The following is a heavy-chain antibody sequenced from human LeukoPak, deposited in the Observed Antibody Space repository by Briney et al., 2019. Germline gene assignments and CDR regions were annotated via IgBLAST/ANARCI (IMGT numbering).Heavy chain of an antibody. CDR3: ARDRGATMVAADPIDY. J-gene: IGHJ4*02. CDR2: ISAYNGNT. V-gene: IGHV1-18*01. D-gene: IGHD2-15*01. Sequence: ASVKVSCKASGYTFTSYGISWVRQAPGQGLEWMGWISAYNGNTNYAQKLQGRVTMTTDTSMSTAYMELRSLRSDDTAVYYCARDRGATMVAADPIDYWGQGTLVTVSS. CDR1: GYTFTSYG.